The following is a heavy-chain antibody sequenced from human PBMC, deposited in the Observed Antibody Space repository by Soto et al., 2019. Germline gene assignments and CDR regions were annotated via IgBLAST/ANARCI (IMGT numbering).Heavy chain of an antibody. J-gene: IGHJ4*02. Sequence: QVQLQQWGAGLLKPSETLSLTCAVYGGSFSGYYWSWIRQPPGKGLEWIGEINHSGSTNYNPSLKSRVTISVDTSKHQFSLELSSVTAADTAVYYCARAYIAVAATFDYWGQGTLVTVSS. CDR3: ARAYIAVAATFDY. CDR1: GGSFSGYY. V-gene: IGHV4-34*01. CDR2: INHSGST. D-gene: IGHD6-19*01.